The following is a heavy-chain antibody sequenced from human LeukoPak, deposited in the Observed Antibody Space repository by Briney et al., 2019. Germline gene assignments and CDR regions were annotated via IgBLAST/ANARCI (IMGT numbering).Heavy chain of an antibody. D-gene: IGHD4-23*01. V-gene: IGHV4-30-2*01. CDR3: ARTAEYIPTRRWYWYFDL. CDR2: IYHSGST. Sequence: PSGTLSLTCNVSGASINRSGYYWSWIQQPPGKGLEWIGYIYHSGSTYYNPSLKSRVTISVDRSKNQFSLKLSSVTAADTAVYYCARTAEYIPTRRWYWYFDLWGRGTLVTVSS. CDR1: GASINRSGYY. J-gene: IGHJ2*01.